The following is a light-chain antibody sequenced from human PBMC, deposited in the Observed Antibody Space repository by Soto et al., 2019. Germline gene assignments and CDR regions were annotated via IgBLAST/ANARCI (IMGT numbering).Light chain of an antibody. CDR2: KAS. CDR3: QQYHFFWT. CDR1: QNIDSG. Sequence: DLPMTQSPSTLSASVGDRVTITCRASQNIDSGLAWYQQKPGKAPKLLIYKASTLESGVPLRFSGSGSGTEFTLTIASLQPDDFATYYCQQYHFFWTFGQGTRVEIK. V-gene: IGKV1-5*03. J-gene: IGKJ1*01.